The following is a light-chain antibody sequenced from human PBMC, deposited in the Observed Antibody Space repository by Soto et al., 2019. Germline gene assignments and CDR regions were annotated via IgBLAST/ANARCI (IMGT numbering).Light chain of an antibody. CDR2: GNI. V-gene: IGLV1-40*01. CDR1: NSNIGAGYD. J-gene: IGLJ1*01. CDR3: QSYDSSLSGYV. Sequence: QSALTQPPSVSGAPGRRVTISSTGSNSNIGAGYDVHWYQQLPGTAPKLLIYGNINRPSGVPDRFSGSKSGTSASLAITGLQAEDEADYYCQSYDSSLSGYVFGTGTKVTVL.